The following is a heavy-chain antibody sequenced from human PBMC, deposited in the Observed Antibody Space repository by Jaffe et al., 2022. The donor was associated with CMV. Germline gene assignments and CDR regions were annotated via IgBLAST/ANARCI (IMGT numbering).Heavy chain of an antibody. D-gene: IGHD3-16*01. J-gene: IGHJ6*02. Sequence: QVQLVESGGGVVQPGRSLRLSCAASGFTFSSYGMHWVRQAPGKGLEWVAVIWYDGSNKYYADSVKGRFTISRDNSKNTLYLQMNSLRAEDTAVYYCARDLGVGEISNWSYYYGMDVWGQGTTVTVSS. CDR2: IWYDGSNK. V-gene: IGHV3-33*01. CDR1: GFTFSSYG. CDR3: ARDLGVGEISNWSYYYGMDV.